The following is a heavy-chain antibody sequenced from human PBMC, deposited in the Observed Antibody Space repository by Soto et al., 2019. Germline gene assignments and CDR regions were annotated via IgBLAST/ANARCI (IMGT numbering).Heavy chain of an antibody. CDR1: GFTFSSYA. J-gene: IGHJ4*02. CDR2: ISGSGGST. Sequence: GGSLRLSCAASGFTFSSYAMSWVRQAPGKGLEWVSAISGSGGSTYYADSVKGRFTISRDNSKNTLYLQMNSLRAEDTAVYYCAKGANYDFWSGYYNDYWGQGTLVTVSS. CDR3: AKGANYDFWSGYYNDY. D-gene: IGHD3-3*01. V-gene: IGHV3-23*01.